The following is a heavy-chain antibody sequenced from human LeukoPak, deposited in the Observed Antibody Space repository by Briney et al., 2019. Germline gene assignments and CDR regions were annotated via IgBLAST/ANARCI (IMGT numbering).Heavy chain of an antibody. D-gene: IGHD5-24*01. Sequence: SETLSLTCAVYGGSFSGYYWSWIRQPPGKRLEWIGEINHSGSTNYNPSLKSRVTISVDTSKNQFSLKLSSVTAADTAVYYCARHRNGYNYIHYFDYWGQGTLVTVSS. CDR3: ARHRNGYNYIHYFDY. CDR1: GGSFSGYY. CDR2: INHSGST. J-gene: IGHJ4*02. V-gene: IGHV4-34*01.